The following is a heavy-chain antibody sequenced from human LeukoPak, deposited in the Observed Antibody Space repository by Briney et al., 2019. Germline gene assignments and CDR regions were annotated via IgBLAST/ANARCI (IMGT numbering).Heavy chain of an antibody. CDR2: ISYDTSNI. Sequence: PGRSLRLSCAASGLTFSSHGMRWVRQAQGKGLEWVAVISYDTSNIYYADSVKGRFTISRDNSKNTLYLQMNSLRAEDTAAYYCANTPGSDVVATTALRYWGQGTLVTVSS. D-gene: IGHD5-12*01. CDR3: ANTPGSDVVATTALRY. J-gene: IGHJ4*02. V-gene: IGHV3-30*18. CDR1: GLTFSSHG.